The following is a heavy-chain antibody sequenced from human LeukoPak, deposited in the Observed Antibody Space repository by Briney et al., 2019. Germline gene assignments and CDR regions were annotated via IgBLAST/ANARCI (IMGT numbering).Heavy chain of an antibody. V-gene: IGHV5-51*01. CDR1: GYSFTTYW. J-gene: IGHJ4*02. Sequence: GESLKISCKGSGYSFTTYWIGWVRQMPGKGLEWMGIIYPGDSDTRYSPSFQGQVTISADQSINTAYLQSSSLKASDTAMYYCARRMVRGVMDYFDYWGQGTLVTVSS. CDR2: IYPGDSDT. CDR3: ARRMVRGVMDYFDY. D-gene: IGHD3-10*01.